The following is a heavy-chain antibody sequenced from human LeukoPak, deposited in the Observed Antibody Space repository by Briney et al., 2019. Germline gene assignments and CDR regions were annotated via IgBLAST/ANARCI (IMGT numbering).Heavy chain of an antibody. CDR1: GFTFSSYG. CDR3: AKGIQLWLRWVYFDY. CDR2: ISGSGGST. D-gene: IGHD5-18*01. J-gene: IGHJ4*02. V-gene: IGHV3-23*01. Sequence: GGSPRLSCAASGFTFSSYGMSWVRQAPGKGLEWVSAISGSGGSTYYADSVKGRFTISRDNSKNTLYLQMNSLRAEDTAVYYCAKGIQLWLRWVYFDYWGQGTLVTVSS.